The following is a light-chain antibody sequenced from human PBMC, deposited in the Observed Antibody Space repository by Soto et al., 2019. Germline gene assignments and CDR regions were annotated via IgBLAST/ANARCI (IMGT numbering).Light chain of an antibody. J-gene: IGKJ5*01. CDR2: ATS. V-gene: IGKV3D-20*01. Sequence: EIVGTQWPTSLSWSGVEIATLSCGASQALRSSYLAWYQQKPGLAPRLLIYATSSRATGIPDRFSGGGSGTDFTLTINKLEPEDSAVYYCQQRKMWPITFGQGTRLEIK. CDR1: QALRSSY. CDR3: QQRKMWPIT.